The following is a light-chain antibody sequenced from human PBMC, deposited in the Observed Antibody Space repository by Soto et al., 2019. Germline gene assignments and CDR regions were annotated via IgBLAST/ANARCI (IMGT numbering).Light chain of an antibody. CDR3: SSYSSSNTLYV. CDR1: SSDVGAYIN. J-gene: IGLJ1*01. Sequence: QSALTQPASVSGSPGQSITISCTGTSSDVGAYINVSWYQQFPGKAPKLIIYEVSNRPSGVSHRFSGSKSGNTASLTISGLQAEDEADYYCSSYSSSNTLYVFGTGTKLTVL. CDR2: EVS. V-gene: IGLV2-14*01.